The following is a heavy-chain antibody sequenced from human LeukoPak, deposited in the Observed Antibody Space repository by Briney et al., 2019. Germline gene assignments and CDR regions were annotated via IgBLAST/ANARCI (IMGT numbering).Heavy chain of an antibody. D-gene: IGHD7-27*01. J-gene: IGHJ4*02. CDR3: ATFVGTGNDN. Sequence: ASVRVSCKASGGTFSSFTFTWARQAPGQGLEWMGGIFPIVGAATYAQKFEGRLTISKDEFTTTAYMELSGLRSQDTAVYYCATFVGTGNDNWGQGTLITVSS. CDR2: IFPIVGAA. CDR1: GGTFSSFT. V-gene: IGHV1-69*16.